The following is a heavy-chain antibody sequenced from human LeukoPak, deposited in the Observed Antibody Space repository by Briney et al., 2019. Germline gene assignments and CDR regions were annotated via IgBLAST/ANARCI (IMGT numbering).Heavy chain of an antibody. CDR3: ARALYGSGSYYNVGWFDP. D-gene: IGHD3-10*01. CDR2: IYYSGST. J-gene: IGHJ5*02. Sequence: SETLSLTCTVSGGSISSYYWSWIRQPPGKGLEWIGHIYYSGSTNYNPSLKSRVTISVDTSKNQFSLKLSSVTAADTAVYYCARALYGSGSYYNVGWFDPWGQGTLVTVSS. CDR1: GGSISSYY. V-gene: IGHV4-59*01.